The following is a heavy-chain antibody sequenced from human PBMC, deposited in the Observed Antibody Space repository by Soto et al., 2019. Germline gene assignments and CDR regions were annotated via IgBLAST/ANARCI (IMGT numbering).Heavy chain of an antibody. CDR3: ATTYSSSWYVSFDY. D-gene: IGHD6-13*01. J-gene: IGHJ4*02. CDR1: GGSISSYY. Sequence: QVQLQESGPGLVKPSETLSLTCTVSGGSISSYYWSWIRQPPGKGLEWIGYIYYSGRTNYNPSLKSRLTISVDTTKNQSSLKLSSVTAADTAVYYCATTYSSSWYVSFDYWVQGTLVTVSS. CDR2: IYYSGRT. V-gene: IGHV4-59*01.